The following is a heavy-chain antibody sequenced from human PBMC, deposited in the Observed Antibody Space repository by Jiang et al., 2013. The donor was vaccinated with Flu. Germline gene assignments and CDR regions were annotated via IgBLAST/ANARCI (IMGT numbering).Heavy chain of an antibody. J-gene: IGHJ5*02. Sequence: VQLLESGGVLVKPGGSLTLSCAASGFIFSKAWMNWVRQAPGKGLEWVGRIKSKIDGGTIDYAAPVKGRFTISRDDSKNMLYLQMNSLKTEDTAVYFCAIDREGPIVVVVGAYFLGYDHWGQGTPGHRLL. CDR3: AIDREGPIVVVVGAYFLGYDH. CDR2: IKSKIDGGTI. D-gene: IGHD2-15*01. V-gene: IGHV3-15*07. CDR1: GFIFSKAW.